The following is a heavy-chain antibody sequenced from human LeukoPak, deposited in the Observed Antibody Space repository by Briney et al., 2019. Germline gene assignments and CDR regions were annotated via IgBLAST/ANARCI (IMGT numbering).Heavy chain of an antibody. CDR3: ARDRGTHYYDSSGYLY. V-gene: IGHV3-11*01. J-gene: IGHJ4*02. CDR1: GFTFSDYY. Sequence: PGGSLRLSCAASGFTFSDYYRSWIRQAPGKGLEWVSYISSSGSTIYYADSVKGRFTISRDNAKHSLYLQMNSLRAEDTAVYYCARDRGTHYYDSSGYLYWGQGTLVTVSS. D-gene: IGHD3-22*01. CDR2: ISSSGSTI.